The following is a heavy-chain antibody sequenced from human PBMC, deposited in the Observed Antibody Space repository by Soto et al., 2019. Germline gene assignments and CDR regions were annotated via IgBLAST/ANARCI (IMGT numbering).Heavy chain of an antibody. V-gene: IGHV4-59*01. Sequence: PSETLSLTCIVSGGSITSYHWSWIRQFPGKGLEWIAYTSYTGNTNYNPSLKSRVTISVDTSKNHFSLKLSSVTPADTAVYYCARARFCTSTSCYHYFDFWGQGTLVTVSS. D-gene: IGHD2-2*01. CDR1: GGSITSYH. CDR3: ARARFCTSTSCYHYFDF. CDR2: TSYTGNT. J-gene: IGHJ4*02.